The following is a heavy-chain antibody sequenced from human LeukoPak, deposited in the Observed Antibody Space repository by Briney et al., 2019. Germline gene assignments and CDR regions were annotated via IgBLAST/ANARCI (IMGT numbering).Heavy chain of an antibody. CDR2: ISGSGGST. Sequence: GGSLRLSCAASGFTFSCYAMSWVRQAPGKGLEWVSAISGSGGSTYYADSVKGRFTISRDNSKNTLYLQMNSLRAEDTAVYYCEYSGYDYVWGSYRYSSYWGQGTLVTVSS. CDR1: GFTFSCYA. CDR3: EYSGYDYVWGSYRYSSY. V-gene: IGHV3-23*01. D-gene: IGHD3-16*02. J-gene: IGHJ4*02.